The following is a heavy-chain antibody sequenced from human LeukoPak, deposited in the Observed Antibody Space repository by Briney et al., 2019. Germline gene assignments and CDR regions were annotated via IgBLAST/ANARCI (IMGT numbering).Heavy chain of an antibody. Sequence: GGSLRLSCAASGFTFSTYTMNWVRQTPGKGLEWVSSISSSDSYIYYADSVKGRFTISRDNAKNSLYLQMNSLRAEDTAVYYCARGGVYSSGWYVDYWGQGTLVTVSS. CDR2: ISSSDSYI. J-gene: IGHJ4*02. CDR3: ARGGVYSSGWYVDY. D-gene: IGHD6-19*01. V-gene: IGHV3-21*01. CDR1: GFTFSTYT.